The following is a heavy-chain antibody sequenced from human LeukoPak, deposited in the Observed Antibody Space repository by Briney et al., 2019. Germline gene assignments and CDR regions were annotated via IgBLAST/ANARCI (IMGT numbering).Heavy chain of an antibody. Sequence: SETLSLTCTVSGGSVSSGSYYRSWIRQPPGKGLEWIGYIYYSGSTNYNPSLKSRVTISVDTSKNQFSLKLSSVTAADTAVYYCARDTYYYDSSGYGANWFDPWGQGTLVTVSS. CDR3: ARDTYYYDSSGYGANWFDP. CDR2: IYYSGST. V-gene: IGHV4-61*01. J-gene: IGHJ5*02. D-gene: IGHD3-22*01. CDR1: GGSVSSGSYY.